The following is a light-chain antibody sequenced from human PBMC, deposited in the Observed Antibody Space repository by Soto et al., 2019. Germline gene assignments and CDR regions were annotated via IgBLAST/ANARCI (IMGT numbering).Light chain of an antibody. CDR3: CSHTISGAPV. CDR1: NIDVANYDY. J-gene: IGLJ2*01. CDR2: EVT. V-gene: IGLV2-14*01. Sequence: QSVLTQPASVSGSPGQSITLSCTGANIDVANYDYVSWYRQYPGLAPQVIISEVTNRPSVISDRFSGSKSANTAYLTISGLQAEDEADYYCCSHTISGAPVFXGGTKVTVL.